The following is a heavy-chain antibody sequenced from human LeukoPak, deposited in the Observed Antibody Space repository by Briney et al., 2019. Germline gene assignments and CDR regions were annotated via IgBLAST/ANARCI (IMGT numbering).Heavy chain of an antibody. CDR1: GFTFSSYA. V-gene: IGHV3-23*01. Sequence: GGSLRLSCAASGFTFSSYAMSWVRQAPGKGLEWVSAISGSGGSTYYADSVKGRFTISRDNAKNSLYLQMNSLRAEDTAIYHCAKGPGSYVHYYYYMDVWGKGTTVTVSS. J-gene: IGHJ6*03. CDR2: ISGSGGST. CDR3: AKGPGSYVHYYYYMDV. D-gene: IGHD3-10*01.